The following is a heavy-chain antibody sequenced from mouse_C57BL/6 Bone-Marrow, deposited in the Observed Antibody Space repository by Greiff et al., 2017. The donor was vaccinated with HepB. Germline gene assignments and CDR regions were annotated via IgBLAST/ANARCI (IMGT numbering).Heavy chain of an antibody. CDR2: IYPRSGNT. Sequence: VQVVESGAELARPGASVKLSCKASGYTFTSYGISWVKQRTGQGLEWIGEIYPRSGNTYYNEKFKGKAALTADKSSSTAYRELRSLTSGDSAVYFCARGRLAYWGQGTLVTVSA. J-gene: IGHJ3*01. V-gene: IGHV1-81*01. CDR3: ARGRLAY. CDR1: GYTFTSYG.